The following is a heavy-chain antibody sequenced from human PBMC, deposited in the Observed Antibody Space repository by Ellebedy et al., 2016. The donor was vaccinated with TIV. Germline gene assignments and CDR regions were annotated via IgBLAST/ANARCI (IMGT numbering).Heavy chain of an antibody. J-gene: IGHJ6*03. D-gene: IGHD1-20*01. Sequence: GESLKISXAASGFTLRSHGIHWVRQAPGEGLEWVAIMSYDGTKKYYGDSVKGRFTLSRDESRHTVYLQMDNLRSEDTAVYYCAKDRNNWNDYYYYMDVWGKGTTVTVSS. CDR2: MSYDGTKK. CDR3: AKDRNNWNDYYYYMDV. V-gene: IGHV3-30*18. CDR1: GFTLRSHG.